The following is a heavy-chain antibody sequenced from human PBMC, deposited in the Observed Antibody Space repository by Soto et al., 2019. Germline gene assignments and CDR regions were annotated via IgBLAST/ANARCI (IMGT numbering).Heavy chain of an antibody. J-gene: IGHJ4*02. D-gene: IGHD6-19*01. CDR2: IYYSGST. CDR1: GGSISSYY. CDR3: ASLAVAGEIDY. Sequence: SETLSLTCTVSGGSISSYYWSWIRQPPGKGLEWIGYIYYSGSTNYNPSLKSRVTISVDTSKNQFSLKLSSVTAADTAVYYCASLAVAGEIDYWGQGTLVTVSS. V-gene: IGHV4-59*12.